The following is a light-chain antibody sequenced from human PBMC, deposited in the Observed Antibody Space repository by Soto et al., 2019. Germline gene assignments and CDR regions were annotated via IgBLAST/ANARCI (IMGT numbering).Light chain of an antibody. CDR2: GAS. CDR1: QGIGNA. J-gene: IGKJ1*01. Sequence: AIQMTQSPSSLSASGGDGLTISCRASQGIGNALGWYQQKPGKPPKVLIYGASNLQSRVPPRFSGSGSGTDFTLAISSLQHEASATYYCLQDTHHSCTFGQGTQVDIK. V-gene: IGKV1-6*01. CDR3: LQDTHHSCT.